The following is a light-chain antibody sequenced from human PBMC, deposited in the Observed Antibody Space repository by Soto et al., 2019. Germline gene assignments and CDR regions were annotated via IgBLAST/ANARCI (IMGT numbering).Light chain of an antibody. J-gene: IGKJ2*01. V-gene: IGKV3-15*01. CDR1: QSVSSN. Sequence: EIVMTQSPATLSVSPGERVMFSRRASQSVSSNLAWYQQKPGQAPRLLINGASTRATGIPGRFSGSGSGTEFTLTISSLQSEDFAVYYCQQYNFWPYTFGHGTKLEIK. CDR2: GAS. CDR3: QQYNFWPYT.